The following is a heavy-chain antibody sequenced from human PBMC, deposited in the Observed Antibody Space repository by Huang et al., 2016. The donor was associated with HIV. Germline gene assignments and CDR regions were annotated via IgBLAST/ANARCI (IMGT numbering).Heavy chain of an antibody. D-gene: IGHD3-10*01. CDR2: INHLGSL. V-gene: IGHV4-34*02. CDR3: ARDATKNPRGWFDP. CDR1: GGSLSGYY. J-gene: IGHJ5*02. Sequence: QVHLQQWGAGLLKSEETLSLTCAVYGGSLSGYYWSWLRQTPGKGLEWIGEINHLGSLNYNPSLKSRVSISMDGSKKQFSLKLRSISDADTAVYFGARDATKNPRGWFDPWGQGTLVTVSS.